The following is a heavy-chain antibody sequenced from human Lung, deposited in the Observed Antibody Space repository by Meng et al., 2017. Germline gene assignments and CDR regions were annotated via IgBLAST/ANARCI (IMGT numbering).Heavy chain of an antibody. J-gene: IGHJ6*02. CDR2: ISGSGGST. V-gene: IGHV3-23*01. CDR3: AKDTTVLDYYYYGMDV. D-gene: IGHD3-10*01. Sequence: ESLKISFAASGFTFSSYAISWVRPAPGKGLEWVSAISGSGGSTYYADSVKGRFTISRDNSKNTLYLQMNSLRAEDTAVYYCAKDTTVLDYYYYGMDVWGQGTTVTVSS. CDR1: GFTFSSYA.